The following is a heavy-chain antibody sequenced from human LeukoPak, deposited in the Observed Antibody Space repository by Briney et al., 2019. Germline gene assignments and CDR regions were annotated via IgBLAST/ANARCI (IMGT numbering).Heavy chain of an antibody. CDR3: ARERGYVFSNWFDP. D-gene: IGHD3-3*01. CDR2: VFYSGST. CDR1: GDSISSGAYY. J-gene: IGHJ5*02. Sequence: PSETLSLTCTVSGDSISSGAYYWSWIRQHPGKGLEWIGYVFYSGSTYYNPSLKSRVTMSVNTSKNQFSLKLNSVTAADTAVYYCARERGYVFSNWFDPWGQGTLVTISS. V-gene: IGHV4-31*03.